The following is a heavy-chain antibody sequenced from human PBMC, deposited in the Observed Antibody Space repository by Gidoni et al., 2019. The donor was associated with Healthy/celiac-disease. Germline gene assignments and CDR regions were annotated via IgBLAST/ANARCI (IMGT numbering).Heavy chain of an antibody. Sequence: QVQLVESGGGVVHPGRSLRLSCAASGFTFSSSGMHWVRQAPVKCLEWVAVIWYDGSNKYYADSVKGRFTISRDNSKNTLYLQMNSLRAEDTAVYYCARDLNLRRAVAGPGFDYWGQGTLVTVSS. CDR2: IWYDGSNK. CDR3: ARDLNLRRAVAGPGFDY. D-gene: IGHD6-19*01. CDR1: GFTFSSSG. V-gene: IGHV3-33*01. J-gene: IGHJ4*02.